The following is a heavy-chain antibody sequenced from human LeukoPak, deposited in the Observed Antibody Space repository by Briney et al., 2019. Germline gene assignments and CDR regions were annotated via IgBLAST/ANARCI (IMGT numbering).Heavy chain of an antibody. CDR1: GGSISNYY. CDR3: ASLYNWNSVDP. V-gene: IGHV4-34*01. J-gene: IGHJ5*02. D-gene: IGHD1-20*01. CDR2: INHSGST. Sequence: SETLSLTCTVSGGSISNYYWSWIRQPPGKGLEWIGEINHSGSTNYNPSLKSRVTISVDTSKNQFSLKLSSVTAADTAVYYCASLYNWNSVDPWGQGTLVTVSS.